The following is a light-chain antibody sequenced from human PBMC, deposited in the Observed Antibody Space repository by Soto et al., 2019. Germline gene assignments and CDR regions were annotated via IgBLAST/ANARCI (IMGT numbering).Light chain of an antibody. CDR1: TSNIGNNY. Sequence: QAVVTQPPSVSAAPGQQVTISCSGETSNIGNNYVSWYQQLPGAAPKLLIYDTNNRPSEIPDRFSGSRSGTSVTLAITGLQTGDEGVYYCGAWDSSLSGVLFGGGTKLTVL. V-gene: IGLV1-51*01. CDR3: GAWDSSLSGVL. CDR2: DTN. J-gene: IGLJ2*01.